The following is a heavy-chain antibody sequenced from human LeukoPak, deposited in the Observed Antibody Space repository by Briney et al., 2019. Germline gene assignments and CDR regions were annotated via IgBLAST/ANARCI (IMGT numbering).Heavy chain of an antibody. D-gene: IGHD1-14*01. CDR3: ARDSPMRSELRAYYYYYMDV. V-gene: IGHV4-61*02. Sequence: SQTLSLTCTVSGGSISSGSYYWSWIRHPAGQGLEWIGRIYTSGSTNYNPSLKSRVTISVDTSKNQFSLKLSSVTAADTAVYYCARDSPMRSELRAYYYYYMDVWGKGTTVTVSS. CDR1: GGSISSGSYY. J-gene: IGHJ6*03. CDR2: IYTSGST.